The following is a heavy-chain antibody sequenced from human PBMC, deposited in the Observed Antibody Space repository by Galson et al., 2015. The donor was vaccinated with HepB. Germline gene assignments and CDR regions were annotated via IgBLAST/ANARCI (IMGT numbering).Heavy chain of an antibody. J-gene: IGHJ4*02. CDR3: AKDLQQLVPGY. Sequence: LRLSCAASGFSFSSYGMHWVRQAPGKGLEWVAFISFDGSVKYYADSVKGRFTISRDTSKNMVYLQMISLRAEDTAVYYCAKDLQQLVPGYWGQGTLVTVSS. V-gene: IGHV3-30*18. D-gene: IGHD6-13*01. CDR1: GFSFSSYG. CDR2: ISFDGSVK.